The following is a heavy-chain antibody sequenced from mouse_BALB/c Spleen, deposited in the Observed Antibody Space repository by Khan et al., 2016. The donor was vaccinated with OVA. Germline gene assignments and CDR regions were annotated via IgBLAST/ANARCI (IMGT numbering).Heavy chain of an antibody. CDR3: ARDQYGNYYYAMDY. V-gene: IGHV1-69*02. CDR2: IDPSDSET. Sequence: VQLQQSGAELVKPGAPVKLSCKASGYTFTSYWMNWVKQRPGRGLEWIGRIDPSDSETHYNQKFKDKATLTVDKSSSTAYIQLSSLTSEDSAVYYSARDQYGNYYYAMDYWGQGTSVTVSS. J-gene: IGHJ4*01. CDR1: GYTFTSYW. D-gene: IGHD2-10*02.